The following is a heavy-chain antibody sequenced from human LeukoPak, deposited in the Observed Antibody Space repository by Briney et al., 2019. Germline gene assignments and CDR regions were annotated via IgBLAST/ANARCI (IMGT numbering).Heavy chain of an antibody. Sequence: GGSLRLSCAASGFTFSSQWMSWVRQAPGKGLEWVANVNQGGTEKYYVDSVKGRFTISRDNAENSLYLQMNSLRVEDTAVYYCARGYGDYVRLWGQGTLVTVSS. J-gene: IGHJ4*02. D-gene: IGHD4-17*01. CDR3: ARGYGDYVRL. CDR2: VNQGGTEK. V-gene: IGHV3-7*04. CDR1: GFTFSSQW.